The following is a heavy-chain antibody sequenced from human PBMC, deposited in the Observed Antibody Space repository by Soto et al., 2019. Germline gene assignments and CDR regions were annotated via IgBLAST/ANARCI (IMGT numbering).Heavy chain of an antibody. CDR3: AREPKESFYFDY. D-gene: IGHD3-10*01. CDR2: INPDSGDT. V-gene: IGHV1-2*02. Sequence: GASVKVSCKASGYTFSGYFIHWVRQAPGLGPEWMGWINPDSGDTQYAQRFQGRVTVTRDTSTSTANMELASLTSEDTAVYYCAREPKESFYFDYWGQGTLVTVSS. CDR1: GYTFSGYF. J-gene: IGHJ4*02.